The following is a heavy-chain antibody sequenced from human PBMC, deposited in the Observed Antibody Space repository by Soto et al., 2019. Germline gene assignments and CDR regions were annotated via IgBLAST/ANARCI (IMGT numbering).Heavy chain of an antibody. CDR1: GGSISSGGYY. Sequence: SETLSLTCTVSGGSISSGGYYWSWISQNPGKGLEWIGYIYNSGSTYYNPSIKSRVTISVDTSKNQFSLKLSSVTAADTAVYYCARRSSIAARPPDFDYWGQGTLVTVSS. V-gene: IGHV4-31*03. J-gene: IGHJ4*02. CDR2: IYNSGST. D-gene: IGHD6-6*01. CDR3: ARRSSIAARPPDFDY.